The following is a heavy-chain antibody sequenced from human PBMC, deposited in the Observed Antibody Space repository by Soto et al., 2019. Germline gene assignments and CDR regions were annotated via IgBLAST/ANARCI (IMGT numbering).Heavy chain of an antibody. V-gene: IGHV1-69*12. CDR1: GGTFSSYA. D-gene: IGHD2-15*01. CDR2: IIPIFGTA. Sequence: QVQLVQSGAEVKKPGSSVKVSCKASGGTFSSYAISWVRQAPGQGLEWMGGIIPIFGTANYAQKFQGRVTITADEYTSTAYMELSSLRSEDTAVYYCAREGIGYCSGGSCYVLDYWGQGTLVTVSS. J-gene: IGHJ4*02. CDR3: AREGIGYCSGGSCYVLDY.